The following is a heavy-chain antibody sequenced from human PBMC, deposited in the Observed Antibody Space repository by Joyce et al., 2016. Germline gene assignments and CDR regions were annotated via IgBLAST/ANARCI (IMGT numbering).Heavy chain of an antibody. CDR2: IYPGDSRT. Sequence: EVQLVQSGAEVQKPGESLKISCKSSGFSFNGYWIAWVRQMPGKGLEWMGNIYPGDSRTRYSPSFQGQVTISADKSINTAYLHWRSLKASDTAIYYCARVISHSHFDTWGQGTLVTVSS. V-gene: IGHV5-51*01. CDR1: GFSFNGYW. CDR3: ARVISHSHFDT. J-gene: IGHJ4*02. D-gene: IGHD2-21*01.